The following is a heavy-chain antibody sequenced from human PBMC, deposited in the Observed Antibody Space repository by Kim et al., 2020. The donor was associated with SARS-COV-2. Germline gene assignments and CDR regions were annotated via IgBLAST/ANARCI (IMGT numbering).Heavy chain of an antibody. D-gene: IGHD3-16*01. CDR3: ARDAENYDYVWGSVEYYYYGVDV. V-gene: IGHV3-74*01. CDR2: INSDGSST. Sequence: GGSLRISCAASGFTFSSYWMHWVRQAPGKGLVWVSRINSDGSSTSYADSVKGRFTISRDNAKNTLYLQMNSLRAEDTAVYYCARDAENYDYVWGSVEYYYYGVDVWGQGTTVTVSS. CDR1: GFTFSSYW. J-gene: IGHJ6*02.